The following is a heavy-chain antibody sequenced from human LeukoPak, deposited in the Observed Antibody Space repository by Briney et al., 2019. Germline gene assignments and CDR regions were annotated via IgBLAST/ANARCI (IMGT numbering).Heavy chain of an antibody. D-gene: IGHD3-22*01. CDR1: GYTLTELS. V-gene: IGHV1-24*01. CDR3: AREGDSSSADAFDI. J-gene: IGHJ3*02. CDR2: FDPEDGET. Sequence: PLASVTVSCKVSGYTLTELSMHWVRQAPGKGLEWMGGFDPEDGETIYAQKFQGRVTMTEDTSTDTAYMELSSLRSDDTAVYYCAREGDSSSADAFDIWGQGTMVTVSS.